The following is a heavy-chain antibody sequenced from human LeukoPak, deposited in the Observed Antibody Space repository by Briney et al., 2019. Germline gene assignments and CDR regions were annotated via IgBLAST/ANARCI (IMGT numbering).Heavy chain of an antibody. J-gene: IGHJ4*02. CDR3: AKARHIVVVTAIPFDY. CDR2: ISGSGGST. D-gene: IGHD2-21*02. Sequence: GGSLRLSCAASGFTFSSYAMSRVRQAPGKGLEWVSAISGSGGSTYYADSVKGRFTISRDNSKNTLYLQMNSLRAEDTAVYCCAKARHIVVVTAIPFDYWGQGTLVTVSS. V-gene: IGHV3-23*01. CDR1: GFTFSSYA.